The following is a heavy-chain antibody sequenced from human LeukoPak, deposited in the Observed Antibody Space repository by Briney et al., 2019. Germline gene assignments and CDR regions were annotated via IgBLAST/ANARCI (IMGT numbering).Heavy chain of an antibody. D-gene: IGHD3-3*01. CDR2: INPSGDST. Sequence: ASQKVSCKASGYTFTSCNMHWVRQAPGQGLEWMGIINPSGDSTSYAQKFQGRVTMTRDMSTSTVYMELSSLRSEDTAVYYCARTPAEITIFGVAPKLDYWGQGTLVTVSS. CDR1: GYTFTSCN. J-gene: IGHJ4*02. V-gene: IGHV1-46*01. CDR3: ARTPAEITIFGVAPKLDY.